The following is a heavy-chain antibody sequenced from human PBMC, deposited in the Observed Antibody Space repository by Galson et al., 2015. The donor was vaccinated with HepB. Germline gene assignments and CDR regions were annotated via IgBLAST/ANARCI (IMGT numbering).Heavy chain of an antibody. CDR3: AKVSDSSGWYFFDY. D-gene: IGHD6-19*01. Sequence: SLRLSCAASGFTFSSYAMSWVRRAPGKGLEWVSAISGSGGSTYYADSVKGRFTISRDNSKNTLYLQMNSLRAEDTAVYYCAKVSDSSGWYFFDYWGQGTLVTASS. CDR2: ISGSGGST. V-gene: IGHV3-23*01. J-gene: IGHJ4*02. CDR1: GFTFSSYA.